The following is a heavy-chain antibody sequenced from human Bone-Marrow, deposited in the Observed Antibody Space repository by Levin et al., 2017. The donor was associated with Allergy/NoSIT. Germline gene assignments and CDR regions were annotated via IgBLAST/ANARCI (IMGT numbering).Heavy chain of an antibody. CDR3: ARTIEVSTIVGILTPKNWFDA. CDR1: GGSISSSAHY. V-gene: IGHV4-39*07. J-gene: IGHJ5*02. CDR2: ISHSGNT. D-gene: IGHD3-3*01. Sequence: SETLSLTCTVSGGSISSSAHYWGWIRQPPGTELEWIVTISHSGNTYHNPSLTSRVTISLDTSKNQVSLQLNSVTAAATAVYYCARTIEVSTIVGILTPKNWFDAWGQGALVTVSS.